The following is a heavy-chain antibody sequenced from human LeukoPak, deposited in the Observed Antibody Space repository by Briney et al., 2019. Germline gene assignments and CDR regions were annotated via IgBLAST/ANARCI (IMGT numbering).Heavy chain of an antibody. D-gene: IGHD2-21*01. CDR2: ITRSGAAK. CDR3: AKDHPSCGGRDCLLFDN. CDR1: GFAFSTFA. J-gene: IGHJ4*02. Sequence: GGSLRLSCAASGFAFSTFAMSWGRQAPGKGLEWVSTITRSGAAKYYADSVKGRFTISRDNSKNTLYLQMDSLSAEDTALYYCAKDHPSCGGRDCLLFDNWGQGTLVTVSS. V-gene: IGHV3-23*01.